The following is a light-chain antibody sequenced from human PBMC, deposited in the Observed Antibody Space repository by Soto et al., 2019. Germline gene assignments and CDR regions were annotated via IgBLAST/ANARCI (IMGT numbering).Light chain of an antibody. Sequence: EIVMTQSPATLSVSPGERVTLSCRASQSVSSNLAWYQQKPGQAPRLLIYGASTRATGVPARFSGSGSGTEFTLTISSLQSQDFAGYYCQHHHNWPPWTFGRGTKVEI. CDR1: QSVSSN. CDR3: QHHHNWPPWT. CDR2: GAS. J-gene: IGKJ1*01. V-gene: IGKV3-15*01.